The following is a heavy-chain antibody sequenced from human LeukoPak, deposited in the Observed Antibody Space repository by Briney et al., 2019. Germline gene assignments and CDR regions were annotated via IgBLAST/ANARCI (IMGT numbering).Heavy chain of an antibody. CDR3: ARLLGYSSGWYPVGY. V-gene: IGHV1-8*02. D-gene: IGHD6-19*01. CDR2: MNPNSGNT. J-gene: IGHJ4*02. CDR1: GGTFSSYD. Sequence: ASVKVSCKASGGTFSSYDINWVRQAPGQGLEWMGWMNPNSGNTGYAQKFQGRVTMTRNTSISTAYMELSSLRSEDTAVYYCARLLGYSSGWYPVGYWGQETLVTVSS.